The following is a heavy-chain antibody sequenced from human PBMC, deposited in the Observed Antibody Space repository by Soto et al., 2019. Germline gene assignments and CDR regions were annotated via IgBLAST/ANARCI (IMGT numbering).Heavy chain of an antibody. J-gene: IGHJ4*02. CDR1: GFTFSSYG. Sequence: PGESLRLSCAPSGFTFSSYGMHWVRQAPGKGLEWVAVIWYDGSNKYYADSVKGRFTISRDNSKNTLYLQMNSLRAEDTAVYYCARDHHRYSGYDYVDYWGQGT. CDR2: IWYDGSNK. D-gene: IGHD5-12*01. V-gene: IGHV3-33*01. CDR3: ARDHHRYSGYDYVDY.